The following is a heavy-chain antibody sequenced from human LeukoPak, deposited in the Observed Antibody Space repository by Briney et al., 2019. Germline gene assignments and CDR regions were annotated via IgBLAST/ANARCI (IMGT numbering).Heavy chain of an antibody. CDR1: GGTLSSYA. D-gene: IGHD2-15*01. J-gene: IGHJ4*02. V-gene: IGHV1-69*05. Sequence: ASVKVSCKASGGTLSSYAISWVRQAPGQGLECMGRIIPIFGTANYAQKFQGRVTITTDESTSTAYMELSSLSSEDTAGYYCDGEQGVCTDGGNLDYWGQGTMVTVSS. CDR2: IIPIFGTA. CDR3: DGEQGVCTDGGNLDY.